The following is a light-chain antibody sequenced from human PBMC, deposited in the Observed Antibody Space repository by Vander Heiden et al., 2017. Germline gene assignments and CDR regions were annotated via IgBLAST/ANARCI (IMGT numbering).Light chain of an antibody. Sequence: DIVMTQSPDSLAVSLGERATISCKSAQSVLNSATNKNYLAWYQQRPGQPPKLLIYWASTRESGVPDRFSGSGSGTDFTLTIRSLQAEDVAVYYCQQYYSTLTFGGGTKVXIK. J-gene: IGKJ4*01. CDR1: QSVLNSATNKNY. CDR3: QQYYSTLT. V-gene: IGKV4-1*01. CDR2: WAS.